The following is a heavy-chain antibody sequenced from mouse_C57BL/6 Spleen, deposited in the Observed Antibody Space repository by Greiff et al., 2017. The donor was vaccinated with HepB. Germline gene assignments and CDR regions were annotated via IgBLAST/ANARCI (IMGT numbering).Heavy chain of an antibody. CDR2: ISSGSSTI. CDR1: GFTFSDYG. D-gene: IGHD2-4*01. J-gene: IGHJ3*01. CDR3: ARDDYEAWFAY. V-gene: IGHV5-17*01. Sequence: EVQGVESGGGLVKPGGSLKLSCAASGFTFSDYGMHWVRQAPEKGLEWVAYISSGSSTIYDADTVKGRFTISRENAKNTLFLQMTSLRSEDTAMYYCARDDYEAWFAYWGQGTLVTVSA.